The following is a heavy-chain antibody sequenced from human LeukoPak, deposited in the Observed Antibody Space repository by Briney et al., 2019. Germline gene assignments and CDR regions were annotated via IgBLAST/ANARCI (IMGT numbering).Heavy chain of an antibody. CDR2: IYSGGST. CDR1: GFTVSSNY. J-gene: IGHJ4*02. Sequence: GGSLRLSCAASGFTVSSNYMSWVRQVPGKGLEWVSVIYSGGSTNYADSVKGRFTISRDNSKNTLYLQMNSLRAEDTAVYYCARDPLWFGELSPPGYWGQGTLVTVSS. V-gene: IGHV3-66*01. D-gene: IGHD3-10*01. CDR3: ARDPLWFGELSPPGY.